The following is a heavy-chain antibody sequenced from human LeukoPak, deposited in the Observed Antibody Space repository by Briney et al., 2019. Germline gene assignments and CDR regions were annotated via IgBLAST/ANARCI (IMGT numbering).Heavy chain of an antibody. CDR1: GFTFSSYG. J-gene: IGHJ4*02. Sequence: QAGGSLRLSCAASGFTFSSYGMHWVRQAPGKGLEWVAVIWHDGSDKYYADSVKGRFTISRDNAKNSLYLQMNSLRAEDTALYYCAKGIQSIAAAGPYFDYWGQGTLVTVSS. CDR3: AKGIQSIAAAGPYFDY. CDR2: IWHDGSDK. V-gene: IGHV3-33*03. D-gene: IGHD6-13*01.